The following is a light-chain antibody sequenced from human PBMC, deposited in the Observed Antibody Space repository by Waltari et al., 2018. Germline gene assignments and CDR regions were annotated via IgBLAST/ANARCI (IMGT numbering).Light chain of an antibody. CDR1: QTVDSHS. V-gene: IGKV3-20*01. J-gene: IGKJ2*01. CDR2: AAS. CDR3: QQYDWSPPGYT. Sequence: IALTQSPGTLSLSPGERATLSCRASQTVDSHSVARSQQRPGQVPRLLIFAASSRATGIPDRFSASGSGTDFTLTISRLEPEDFAVYYCQQYDWSPPGYTFGQGTKLEIK.